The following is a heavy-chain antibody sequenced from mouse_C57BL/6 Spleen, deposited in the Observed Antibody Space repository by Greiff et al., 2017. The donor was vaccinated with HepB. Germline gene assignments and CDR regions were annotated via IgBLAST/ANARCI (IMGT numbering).Heavy chain of an antibody. V-gene: IGHV1-42*01. CDR1: GYSFTGYY. D-gene: IGHD1-1*01. CDR3: ARKIVVGDFDY. Sequence: EVQLKESGPELVKPGASVKISCKASGYSFTGYYMNWVKQSPEKSLEWIGEINPSTGGTTYNQKFKAKATLTVDKSSSTAYMQLKSLTSEDSAVYYCARKIVVGDFDYWGQGTTLTVSS. J-gene: IGHJ2*01. CDR2: INPSTGGT.